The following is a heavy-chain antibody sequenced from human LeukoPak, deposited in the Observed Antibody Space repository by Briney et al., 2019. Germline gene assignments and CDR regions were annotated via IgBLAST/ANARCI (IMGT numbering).Heavy chain of an antibody. Sequence: SETLSLTCAVYGGSFSGYYWSWIRQPPGKGLEWIGEINHSGSTNYNPSLKSRVTISVDTSKNQFSLKLSSVTAADTAVYYCASSYGHYVLKSASWFDPWDQGTLVTVSS. CDR2: INHSGST. D-gene: IGHD4-17*01. V-gene: IGHV4-34*01. J-gene: IGHJ5*02. CDR3: ASSYGHYVLKSASWFDP. CDR1: GGSFSGYY.